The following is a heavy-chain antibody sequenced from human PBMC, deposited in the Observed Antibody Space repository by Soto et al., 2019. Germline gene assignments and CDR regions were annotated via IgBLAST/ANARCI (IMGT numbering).Heavy chain of an antibody. CDR1: GGSISSGDYY. J-gene: IGHJ4*02. CDR3: AREPEYYYDSSGYSQGSDY. Sequence: PSETLSLTGTVSGGSISSGDYYWSWIRQPPGKGLEWIGYIYYSGSTYYNPSLKSRVTISVDTSKNQFSLKLSSVTAADTAVYYCAREPEYYYDSSGYSQGSDYWGQGTLVTVS. V-gene: IGHV4-30-4*01. CDR2: IYYSGST. D-gene: IGHD3-22*01.